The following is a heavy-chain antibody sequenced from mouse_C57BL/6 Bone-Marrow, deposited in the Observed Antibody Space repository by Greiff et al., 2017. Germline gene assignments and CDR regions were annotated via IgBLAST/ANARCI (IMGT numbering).Heavy chain of an antibody. V-gene: IGHV5-17*01. D-gene: IGHD1-1*01. J-gene: IGHJ2*01. CDR1: GFTFSDYG. CDR2: ISSGSSTI. CDR3: ARRRATVVALDY. Sequence: EVKLMESGGGLVKPGGSLKLSCAASGFTFSDYGMHWVRQAPEKGLEWVAYISSGSSTIYYADTVKGRFTISRDNAKNTLFLQMTSLRSEDTAMYYCARRRATVVALDYWGQGTTLTVSS.